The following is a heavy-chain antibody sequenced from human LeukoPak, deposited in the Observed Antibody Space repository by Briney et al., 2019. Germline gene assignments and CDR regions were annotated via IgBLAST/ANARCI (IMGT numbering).Heavy chain of an antibody. CDR1: GYTFTSYG. J-gene: IGHJ4*02. CDR3: ARDVGFYYYDSRGYGPVDY. CDR2: MNPDSGNT. V-gene: IGHV1-8*03. Sequence: AASVKVSCKASGYTFTSYGISWVRQATGQGLEWMGWMNPDSGNTGYAQKFKGRVAITRNTSIGTAYMELNRLTSDDTAVYYCARDVGFYYYDSRGYGPVDYWGQGTLVTVSS. D-gene: IGHD3-22*01.